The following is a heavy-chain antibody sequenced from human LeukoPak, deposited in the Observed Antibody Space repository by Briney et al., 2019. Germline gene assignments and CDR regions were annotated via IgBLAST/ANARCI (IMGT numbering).Heavy chain of an antibody. V-gene: IGHV1-2*02. D-gene: IGHD3-10*01. CDR1: GYTFTGYY. CDR3: AGIMTPARGGYYYGSGTGDRGNKPIDY. Sequence: GASVKVSCKASGYTFTGYYMHWVRQAPGQGLEWMGWINPNSGGTNYAQKFQGRVTMTRDTSISTAYMELSRLRSDDTAVYYCAGIMTPARGGYYYGSGTGDRGNKPIDYWGQGTLVTVSS. J-gene: IGHJ4*02. CDR2: INPNSGGT.